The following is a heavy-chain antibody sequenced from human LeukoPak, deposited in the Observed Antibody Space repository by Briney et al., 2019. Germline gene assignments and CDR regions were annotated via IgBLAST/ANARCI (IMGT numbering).Heavy chain of an antibody. CDR2: IKQDGSEK. CDR3: AKYLGYYFDY. Sequence: GGSLRLSWAASGFTVSIDWMSWVRQAPGKWLEWVANIKQDGSEKYYVDSVKGRFTISRDNAKNSLYLQMNSLRAEDTAVYYCAKYLGYYFDYWGQGTLVTVSS. D-gene: IGHD2-2*01. CDR1: GFTVSIDW. J-gene: IGHJ4*02. V-gene: IGHV3-7*05.